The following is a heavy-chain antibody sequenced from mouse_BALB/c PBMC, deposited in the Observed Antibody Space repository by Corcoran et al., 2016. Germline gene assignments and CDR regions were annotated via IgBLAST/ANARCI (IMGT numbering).Heavy chain of an antibody. V-gene: IGHV1-18*01. CDR2: INPNNGGT. J-gene: IGHJ2*01. Sequence: EVRMQQSGPELVEPAASVKISCKTSGYTFTEYTMNWVKQSHGKSLEWIGGINPNNGGTSYNQKLKGKATLTVDKSSSTAYMELRSLTSEDSAVYDCARGYGSSYYFDYWGQGTTLTVS. CDR1: GYTFTEYT. D-gene: IGHD1-1*01. CDR3: ARGYGSSYYFDY.